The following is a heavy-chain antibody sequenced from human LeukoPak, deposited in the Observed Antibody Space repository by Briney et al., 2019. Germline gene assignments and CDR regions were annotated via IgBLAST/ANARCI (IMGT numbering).Heavy chain of an antibody. D-gene: IGHD1-26*01. Sequence: GASVKDSCKASGYTFTGYAIHWVRQAPGQRLEWMGWINAGNGDTKYSQKFQGRVTNTRDTSASTAYMELSSLRSEDTAVYYCARDWRIVGASSPLDYWGQGTLVTVSS. J-gene: IGHJ4*02. CDR1: GYTFTGYA. CDR3: ARDWRIVGASSPLDY. V-gene: IGHV1-3*01. CDR2: INAGNGDT.